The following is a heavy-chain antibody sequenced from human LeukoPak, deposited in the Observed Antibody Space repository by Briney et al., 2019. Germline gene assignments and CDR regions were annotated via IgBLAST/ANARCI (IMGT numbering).Heavy chain of an antibody. CDR2: ISAYNGNT. V-gene: IGHV1-18*01. CDR1: GYTFTSYG. CDR3: ARDHLGDIVVVPAAIGY. D-gene: IGHD2-2*02. Sequence: GASVKVSCKASGYTFTSYGISWVRQAPGQGLEWMGWISAYNGNTNYAQKFQGRVTMTRDTSISTAYMELSRLRSDDTAVYYCARDHLGDIVVVPAAIGYWGQGTLVTVSS. J-gene: IGHJ4*02.